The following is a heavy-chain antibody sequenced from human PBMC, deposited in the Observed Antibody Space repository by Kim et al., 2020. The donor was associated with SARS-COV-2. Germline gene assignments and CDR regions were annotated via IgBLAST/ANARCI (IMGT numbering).Heavy chain of an antibody. D-gene: IGHD3-10*01. J-gene: IGHJ4*02. CDR2: ISSSSNNI. CDR3: ARDRDGYGSFDS. Sequence: GGSLRLSCAASGFSFNNFYMIWVRQAPGRGLEWLSSISSSSNNIYYAGSLKGRFTISRDNAQNSLFLQMHSLRVEDTAVYYCARDRDGYGSFDSWGQGTLITVSS. V-gene: IGHV3-21*01. CDR1: GFSFNNFY.